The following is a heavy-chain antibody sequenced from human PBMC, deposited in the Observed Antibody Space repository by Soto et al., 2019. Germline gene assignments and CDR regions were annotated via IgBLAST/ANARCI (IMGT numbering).Heavy chain of an antibody. CDR3: ARIPRGGYDILTGSSRGY. J-gene: IGHJ4*02. Sequence: SETLSLTCTVSGGSIGTYYWSWIRQPPGKGLEWIGYIYYSGNTNYNPSLKRRVSMSVDTSKNQFSLKLSSVTAADTAVYYCARIPRGGYDILTGSSRGYWGQGTLVTVSS. D-gene: IGHD3-9*01. CDR2: IYYSGNT. V-gene: IGHV4-59*08. CDR1: GGSIGTYY.